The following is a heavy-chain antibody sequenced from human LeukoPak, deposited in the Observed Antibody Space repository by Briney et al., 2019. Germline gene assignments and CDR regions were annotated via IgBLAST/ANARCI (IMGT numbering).Heavy chain of an antibody. V-gene: IGHV3-30-3*01. CDR3: ARAFGGVIVQYYFDY. D-gene: IGHD3-16*02. J-gene: IGHJ4*02. CDR1: GFTFSSYA. CDR2: ISYDGSNK. Sequence: GGSLRLSCAASGFTFSSYAMHWVRQAPGKGLEWVAVISYDGSNKYYADSVKGRFTISRDNSKNTLYLQMNSLRAEDTAVYYCARAFGGVIVQYYFDYWGQETLVTVSS.